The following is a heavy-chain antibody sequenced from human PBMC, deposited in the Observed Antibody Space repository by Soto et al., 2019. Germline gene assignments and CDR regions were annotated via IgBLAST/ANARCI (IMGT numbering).Heavy chain of an antibody. J-gene: IGHJ4*02. CDR1: GGTFSSYA. D-gene: IGHD3-22*01. CDR2: IIPIFGTA. CDR3: ARDASQYYYDSSGYYR. V-gene: IGHV1-69*01. Sequence: QVQLVQSGAEVKKPGSSVKVSCKASGGTFSSYAISWVRQAPGQGLEWMGGIIPIFGTANFAQKFQGRVTITADESTSTAYMELSSLRSEDTAVYYCARDASQYYYDSSGYYRWGQGTLVTVSS.